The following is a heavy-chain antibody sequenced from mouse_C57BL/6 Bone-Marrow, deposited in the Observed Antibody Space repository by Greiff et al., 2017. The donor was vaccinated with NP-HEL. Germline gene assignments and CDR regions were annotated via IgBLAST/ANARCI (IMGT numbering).Heavy chain of an antibody. V-gene: IGHV5-17*01. CDR3: ARNHYYGSSPYYFDY. CDR1: GFTFSDYG. J-gene: IGHJ2*01. CDR2: ISSGSSTI. Sequence: EVHLVESGGGLVKPGGSLKLSCAASGFTFSDYGMHWVRQAPEKGLEWVAYISSGSSTIYYADTVKGRFTISRDNAKNTLFLQMTSLRSEDTAMYYCARNHYYGSSPYYFDYWGQGTTLTVSS. D-gene: IGHD1-1*01.